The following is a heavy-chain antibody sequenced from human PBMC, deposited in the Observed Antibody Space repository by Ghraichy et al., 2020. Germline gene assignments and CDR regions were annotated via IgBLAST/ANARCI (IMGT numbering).Heavy chain of an antibody. CDR1: GYTLTELS. CDR3: ATDHTYYTNGVYYTVDY. CDR2: FDPEDGES. V-gene: IGHV1-24*01. J-gene: IGHJ4*02. D-gene: IGHD2-8*01. Sequence: ASVKVSCKVSGYTLTELSMHWVRQAPGKGLEWMGGFDPEDGESIYAQKFQGRVTMTEDTSTDTAYMELSSLRSEDTAVYYCATDHTYYTNGVYYTVDYWGQGTLVTVSS.